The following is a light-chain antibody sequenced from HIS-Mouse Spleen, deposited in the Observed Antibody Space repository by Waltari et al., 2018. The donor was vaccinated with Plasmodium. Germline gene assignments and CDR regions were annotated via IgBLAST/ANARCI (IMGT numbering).Light chain of an antibody. J-gene: IGLJ2*01. CDR3: SSYAGSNNLV. CDR1: RSDVGGYNS. V-gene: IGLV2-8*01. Sequence: QSALTPPPSASGSPGQSVTISCTGTRSDVGGYNSVSCYQQHPAKAPKLMIYEVSKRPSVVPDRFSGSKSGNTASLTVSGLQAEDEADYYCSSYAGSNNLVFGGGTKLTVL. CDR2: EVS.